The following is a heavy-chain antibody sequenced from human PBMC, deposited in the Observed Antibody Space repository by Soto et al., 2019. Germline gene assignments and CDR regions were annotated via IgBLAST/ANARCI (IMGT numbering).Heavy chain of an antibody. J-gene: IGHJ4*02. Sequence: SETLSLTCTLSRVSITSHYWSWIRQSPGKGLEWIAYMHHSGSTNYNPSLKSRVTVSIDTSNSQFSLRLSSVTAADTAVYYGARGFYESECYSNRFDNWGKGTRVS. CDR2: MHHSGST. V-gene: IGHV4-59*08. D-gene: IGHD3-22*01. CDR3: ARGFYESECYSNRFDN. CDR1: RVSITSHY.